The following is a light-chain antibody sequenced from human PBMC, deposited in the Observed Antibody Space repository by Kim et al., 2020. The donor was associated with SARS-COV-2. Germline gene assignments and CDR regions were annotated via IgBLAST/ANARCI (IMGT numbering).Light chain of an antibody. V-gene: IGLV3-1*01. CDR2: EGT. CDR1: KLGDKY. J-gene: IGLJ2*01. CDR3: QAWDSRTVI. Sequence: SYELTQPPSVSVSPGQTASITCSGDKLGDKYACWYQQKPGQPPVLVIYEGTERPSGIPERFSGSKSGTTATLTISGTQAIDEADYYCQAWDSRTVIFGGGTQLTVL.